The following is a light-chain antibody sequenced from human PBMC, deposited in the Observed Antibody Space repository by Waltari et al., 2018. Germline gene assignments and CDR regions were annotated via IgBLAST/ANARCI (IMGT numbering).Light chain of an antibody. Sequence: EIVLTQSPATLSLSPGEGATLSCRASQSVSSQLVWYQQKRGQAPRLLIYDASNRATGIPARFNGSGSGTDVTLTISSLEPEDFAVYYCQQCNNSPPTFGQGTKVEIK. CDR1: QSVSSQ. J-gene: IGKJ1*01. CDR2: DAS. V-gene: IGKV3-11*01. CDR3: QQCNNSPPT.